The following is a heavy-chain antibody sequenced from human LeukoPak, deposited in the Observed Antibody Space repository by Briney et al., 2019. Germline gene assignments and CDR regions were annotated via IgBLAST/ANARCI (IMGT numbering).Heavy chain of an antibody. CDR1: GFTFSTYS. D-gene: IGHD2-2*01. CDR3: ARSDCSSTSCYHSDY. J-gene: IGHJ4*02. V-gene: IGHV3-21*01. Sequence: GGSLRLSCAASGFTFSTYSMNWVRQAPGKGLEWVSSISSGSSYIYYADSVKGRSTISRDNAKNSLYLQMNSLRAEDTAVYYCARSDCSSTSCYHSDYWGQGTLVTVSS. CDR2: ISSGSSYI.